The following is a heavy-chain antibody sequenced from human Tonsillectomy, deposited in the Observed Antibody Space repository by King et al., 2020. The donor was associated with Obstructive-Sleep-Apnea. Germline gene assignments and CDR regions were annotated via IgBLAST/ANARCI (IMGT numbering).Heavy chain of an antibody. CDR2: IYHSGST. V-gene: IGHV4-38-2*02. D-gene: IGHD5-18*01. J-gene: IGHJ4*02. CDR3: AREKYSYGYFGIDY. Sequence: QLQESGPGLVKPSETLSLTCTVSGYSISCGYYWGWIRQPPGKGLEWIGSIYHSGSTYYSPSLKSRVTISVDTSKNQFSLKLSSVTAADTAVYYCAREKYSYGYFGIDYWGQGTLVTVSS. CDR1: GYSISCGYY.